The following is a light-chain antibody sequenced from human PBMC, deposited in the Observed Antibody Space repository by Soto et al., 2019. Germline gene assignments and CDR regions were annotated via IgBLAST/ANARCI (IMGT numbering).Light chain of an antibody. CDR2: KAS. CDR1: QSISSW. Sequence: DIQMTQSPSTLSASVGDRVTITCRASQSISSWLAWYQQKPGKAPKLLIYKASSLESGVPSRFSGSGSGTEFTLTISSLQPDDFATYYCQQYNSISPLTFGPGTKVDIK. CDR3: QQYNSISPLT. V-gene: IGKV1-5*03. J-gene: IGKJ3*01.